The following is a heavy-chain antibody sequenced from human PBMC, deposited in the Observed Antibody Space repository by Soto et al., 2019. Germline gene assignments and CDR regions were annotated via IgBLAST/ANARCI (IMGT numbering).Heavy chain of an antibody. CDR3: ARHSRVPMTFDI. V-gene: IGHV4-39*01. J-gene: IGHJ3*02. Sequence: QLQLQESGPGLVKPSETLSLTCTVSGGSISSSSYYWGWIRQPPGKGLEWIGSIYYSGSTYYNPSLKSRVSIAVVTSNNQFSLKRSSVTAADTAVDYCARHSRVPMTFDIWGQGTMVTVSS. D-gene: IGHD3-3*01. CDR2: IYYSGST. CDR1: GGSISSSSYY.